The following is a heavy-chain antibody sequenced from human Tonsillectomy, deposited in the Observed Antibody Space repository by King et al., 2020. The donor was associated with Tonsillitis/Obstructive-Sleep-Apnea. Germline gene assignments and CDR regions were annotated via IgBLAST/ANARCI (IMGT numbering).Heavy chain of an antibody. Sequence: HVQLVESGAEVKKPGASVKFSCKASGYTFTGYYMHWVRQAPVQVLEWMGRITPNSGGTNYAQKFRDRVTMTRDTSISTAYMELSRLRSDDTAVYYCASFVVAATGPNPHPLDAFDIWGQGTMVTVSS. D-gene: IGHD2-15*01. CDR1: GYTFTGYY. J-gene: IGHJ3*02. V-gene: IGHV1-2*06. CDR3: ASFVVAATGPNPHPLDAFDI. CDR2: ITPNSGGT.